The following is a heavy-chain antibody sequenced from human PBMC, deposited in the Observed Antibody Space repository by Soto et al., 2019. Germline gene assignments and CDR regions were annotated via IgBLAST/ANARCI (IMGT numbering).Heavy chain of an antibody. J-gene: IGHJ6*02. D-gene: IGHD6-6*01. V-gene: IGHV4-30-4*01. CDR1: GGSISSGDYY. Sequence: QVQLQESGPGLVKPSQTLSLTCTVSGGSISSGDYYWSWIRQPPGKGLEWIGYIYYSGSTYYNPSLKSRVTISVDTSKNQFSLKLSSVTAADTAVYYCARDCLEYSSSNYYYGMDVWGQGTTVTVSS. CDR3: ARDCLEYSSSNYYYGMDV. CDR2: IYYSGST.